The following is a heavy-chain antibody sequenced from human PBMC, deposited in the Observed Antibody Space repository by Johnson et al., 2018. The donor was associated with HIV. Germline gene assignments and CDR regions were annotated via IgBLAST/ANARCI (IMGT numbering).Heavy chain of an antibody. CDR2: ISYDGSNK. J-gene: IGHJ3*02. Sequence: QVQLVESGGGVVQPGRSLRLSCAASGFTFSTYAMQWVRQAPGKGLEWVTVISYDGSNKYYADSVKGRFTISRDNSKNTVYIQMNSMRAEDTAVYYCAKDPHHPIVSSSWFPFGGAFDIWGQGTMVTGSS. CDR1: GFTFSTYA. CDR3: AKDPHHPIVSSSWFPFGGAFDI. D-gene: IGHD6-13*01. V-gene: IGHV3-30*04.